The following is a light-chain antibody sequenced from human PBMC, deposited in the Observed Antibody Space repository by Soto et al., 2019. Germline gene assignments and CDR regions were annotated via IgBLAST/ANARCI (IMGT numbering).Light chain of an antibody. Sequence: SALTQPPSGSGAPGQTVSISCTGSSSNIGAHYDVHWYQHLPGTAPKLLIYGNINRPSGVPDRFSGSKSGTSASLAITGLQAEDEADYYCQSYDSSMSAVVFGGGTQLTVL. CDR2: GNI. CDR3: QSYDSSMSAVV. CDR1: SSNIGAHYD. J-gene: IGLJ2*01. V-gene: IGLV1-40*01.